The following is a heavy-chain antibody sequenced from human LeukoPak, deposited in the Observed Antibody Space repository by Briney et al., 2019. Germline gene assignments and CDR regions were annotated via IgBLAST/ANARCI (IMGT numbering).Heavy chain of an antibody. CDR3: ARDSLPGTY. D-gene: IGHD3-10*01. V-gene: IGHV4-59*01. J-gene: IGHJ4*02. Sequence: PSETLSLTCTVSGGSISSDYWGWVRQPPGKGREWIGYIYYSGSTNYNPSLKSRVTISVDTSKNQFSLKLSSVTAADTAVYYCARDSLPGTYWGQGTLVTVSS. CDR1: GGSISSDY. CDR2: IYYSGST.